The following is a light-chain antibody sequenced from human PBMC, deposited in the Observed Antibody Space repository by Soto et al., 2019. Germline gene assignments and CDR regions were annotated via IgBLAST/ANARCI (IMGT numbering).Light chain of an antibody. J-gene: IGKJ3*01. CDR3: QPCGILPS. Sequence: TQTPPPGERATLSCMASQIVSNNYLAWYPQEPGQAPILLLYAASNRPAGIPDPFSGSGSGTDFTLTSSRLEPEDAAVYGIQPCGILPSFGPGTKVD. CDR1: QIVSNNY. CDR2: AAS. V-gene: IGKV3-20*01.